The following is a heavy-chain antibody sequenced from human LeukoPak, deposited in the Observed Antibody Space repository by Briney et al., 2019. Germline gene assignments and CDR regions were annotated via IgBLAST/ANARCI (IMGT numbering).Heavy chain of an antibody. J-gene: IGHJ1*01. D-gene: IGHD3-22*01. V-gene: IGHV4-59*01. CDR3: ARAQDYYDIKACFQH. CDR1: GGSISDYY. CDR2: IYYSGNT. Sequence: SETLSLTCIVSGGSISDYYWSWIRQPPGKGLEWIGYIYYSGNTNYNPSLKSRVTISLDTSKNQFSLRLSSVTAADTAVYYCARAQDYYDIKACFQHWGQGTLVTVSS.